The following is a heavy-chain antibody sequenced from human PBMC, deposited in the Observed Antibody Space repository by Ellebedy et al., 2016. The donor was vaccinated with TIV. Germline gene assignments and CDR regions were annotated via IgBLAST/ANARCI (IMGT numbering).Heavy chain of an antibody. J-gene: IGHJ5*02. CDR1: GFIFSSYY. D-gene: IGHD3-10*01. CDR3: ARDPTRSGWFDP. CDR2: ISGSGGMM. Sequence: PGGSLRLSCVASGFIFSSYYMTWVRQAPGQGLEWISYISGSGGMMDHAYPVKGRFTISRDNSKKTVYLQMDSLRVEDTAVYYCARDPTRSGWFDPWGQGTLVTVSS. V-gene: IGHV3-48*01.